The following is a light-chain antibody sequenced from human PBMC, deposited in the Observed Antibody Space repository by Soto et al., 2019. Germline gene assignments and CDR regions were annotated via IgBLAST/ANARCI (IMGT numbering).Light chain of an antibody. J-gene: IGKJ5*01. CDR1: QSISNN. CDR2: LAS. Sequence: EIVMTQSPATLSVSPGESATLSCRASQSISNNLAWYQQKPGQAPRLLIYLASSRATGVPARFSGSGYGTSFTLTISSLQPADVAVYYCQQYNNWPPTTFGQGTRLEIK. V-gene: IGKV3-15*01. CDR3: QQYNNWPPTT.